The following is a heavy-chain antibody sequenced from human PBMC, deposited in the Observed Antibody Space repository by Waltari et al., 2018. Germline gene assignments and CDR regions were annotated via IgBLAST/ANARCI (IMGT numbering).Heavy chain of an antibody. V-gene: IGHV4-39*07. CDR2: IYYSGST. J-gene: IGHJ6*03. Sequence: QLQLQESGPGLVQPSQTLSLACTVSGGSIRSRSHSWGWIRQPPGKGLEWIGSIYYSGSTYYNPSLKSRVTISVDTSKNQFSLKLSSVTAADTAVYYCAVPAGGYYYMDVWGKGTTVTISS. D-gene: IGHD2-2*01. CDR1: GGSIRSRSHS. CDR3: AVPAGGYYYMDV.